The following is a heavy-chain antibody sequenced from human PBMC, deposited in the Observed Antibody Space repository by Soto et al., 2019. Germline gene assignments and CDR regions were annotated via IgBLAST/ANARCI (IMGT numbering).Heavy chain of an antibody. V-gene: IGHV4-34*01. D-gene: IGHD3-10*01. CDR1: GGSFSGYY. Sequence: QVQLQQWGAGLLKPSETLSRPCAVYGGSFSGYYWSWIRQPPGKWLEWIGQINHSGSTNYNPSLRSRVTLSVVTFKKQLSLKLISVTGADTAVYYCAREGNGVYFDYWGQGTLVNVSS. J-gene: IGHJ4*02. CDR2: INHSGST. CDR3: AREGNGVYFDY.